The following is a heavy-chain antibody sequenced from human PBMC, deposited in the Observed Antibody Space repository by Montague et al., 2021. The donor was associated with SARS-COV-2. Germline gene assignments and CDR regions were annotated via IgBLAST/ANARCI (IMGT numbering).Heavy chain of an antibody. J-gene: IGHJ5*02. V-gene: IGHV3-33*01. CDR1: GFTFSSYG. Sequence: SLRLSCAASGFTFSSYGMHWVRQAPGKGLEWVALIWYDGSNKYYADSVKGRFTISRDNSKNTLYLQMNSLRAEDTAVYYCAREFGRCSGGHCYSAWGQGTLVTVSS. D-gene: IGHD2-15*01. CDR3: AREFGRCSGGHCYSA. CDR2: IWYDGSNK.